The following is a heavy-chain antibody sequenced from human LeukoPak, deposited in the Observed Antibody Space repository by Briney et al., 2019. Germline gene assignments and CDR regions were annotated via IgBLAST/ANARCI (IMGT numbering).Heavy chain of an antibody. D-gene: IGHD3-3*01. CDR2: IYYSGST. V-gene: IGHV4-61*01. J-gene: IGHJ4*02. CDR1: GGSVSSGSYY. Sequence: SETLSLTCTVSGGSVSSGSYYWSWIRQPPGKGLEWIGYIYYSGSTNYNPSLKSRVTISVDTSKNQFSLKLSSVTAADTAVYYCARGKDYDFWSGYITYYFDYWGQGTLVTVSS. CDR3: ARGKDYDFWSGYITYYFDY.